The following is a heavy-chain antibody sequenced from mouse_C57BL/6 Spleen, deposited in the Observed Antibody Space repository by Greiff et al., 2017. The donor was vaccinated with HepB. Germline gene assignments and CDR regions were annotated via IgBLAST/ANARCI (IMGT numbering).Heavy chain of an antibody. CDR3: ARLGRDFDY. V-gene: IGHV1-52*01. CDR1: GYTLTSYW. CDR2: IDPSDSET. J-gene: IGHJ2*01. D-gene: IGHD4-1*01. Sequence: QVHVKQPGAELVRPGSSVKLSCKASGYTLTSYWMHWVKQRPIQGLEWIGNIDPSDSETHYNQKFKDKATLTVDKSSSTAYMQLSSLTSEDSAVYYCARLGRDFDYWGQGTTLTVSS.